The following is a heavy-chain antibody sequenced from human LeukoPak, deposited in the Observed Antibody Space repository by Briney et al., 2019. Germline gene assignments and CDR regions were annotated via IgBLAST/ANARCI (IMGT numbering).Heavy chain of an antibody. D-gene: IGHD2-2*01. Sequence: ASVKVSCKASGYTFTSYDINWVRQATGQGLEWMGWMNPNSGNTGYAQKFQGRVNMTRNTSISTAYMELSSLRSQETAVYYCARGVRRCGSRTSCDIYYFDYWGQGTLVTVSS. CDR3: ARGVRRCGSRTSCDIYYFDY. CDR2: MNPNSGNT. CDR1: GYTFTSYD. V-gene: IGHV1-8*01. J-gene: IGHJ4*02.